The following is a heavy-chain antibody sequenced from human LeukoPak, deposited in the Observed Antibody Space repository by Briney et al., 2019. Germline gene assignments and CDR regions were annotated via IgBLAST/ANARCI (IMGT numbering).Heavy chain of an antibody. J-gene: IGHJ4*02. CDR3: ASGSIASLVY. CDR2: IYTSGST. CDR1: GGSISSYY. Sequence: SETLSLTCTVSGGSISSYYWSWIRQPAGKGLGWIGRIYTSGSTNYNPSLKSRVTMSVDTSKNQFSLKPSSVTAADTAVYYCASGSIASLVYWGQGTLVTVSS. V-gene: IGHV4-4*07. D-gene: IGHD6-6*01.